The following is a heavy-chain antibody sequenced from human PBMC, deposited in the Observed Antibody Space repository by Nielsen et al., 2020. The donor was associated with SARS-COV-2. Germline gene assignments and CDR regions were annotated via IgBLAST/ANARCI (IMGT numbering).Heavy chain of an antibody. CDR1: GFIFSSYA. Sequence: ESLKISCAASGFIFSSYAMSWIRQPPGKGLEWIGEVNHGGSTDYKASLKSRVTISVDTSKKQFSLKLRSVTAADTAVYYCARGNYYDSSGSPGWFDPWGQGTLVTVSS. V-gene: IGHV4-34*01. CDR2: VNHGGST. D-gene: IGHD3-22*01. CDR3: ARGNYYDSSGSPGWFDP. J-gene: IGHJ5*02.